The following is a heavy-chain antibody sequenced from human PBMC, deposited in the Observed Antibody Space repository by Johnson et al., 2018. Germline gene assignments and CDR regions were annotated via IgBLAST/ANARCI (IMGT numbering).Heavy chain of an antibody. CDR2: IRSKAYGGTT. Sequence: VQLVESGGGLVKPGRSLRLSCTASGFTFGDYAMSWFRQAPGKGLEWVGFIRSKAYGGTTEYAASVKGRFPISRDNAKNSLYLKMNSLRAEDTAVYDCARDALFGGYCTNGVCPPNYYYGMDVWGQGTTVTVSS. J-gene: IGHJ6*02. CDR3: ARDALFGGYCTNGVCPPNYYYGMDV. D-gene: IGHD2-8*01. CDR1: GFTFGDYA. V-gene: IGHV3-49*05.